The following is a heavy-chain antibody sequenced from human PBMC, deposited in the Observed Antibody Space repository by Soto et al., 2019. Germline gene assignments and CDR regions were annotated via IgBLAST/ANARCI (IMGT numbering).Heavy chain of an antibody. Sequence: GASVKVSCKASGYTFTSHGISWVRQAPGQGLEWMGWISAYNGNTNYAQKLQGRVTMTTDTSTSTAYMELRSLRSDDTAVYYCARDPGCGGDCYNNWLDPWGQGTLVTVSS. CDR1: GYTFTSHG. CDR2: ISAYNGNT. J-gene: IGHJ5*02. D-gene: IGHD2-21*02. CDR3: ARDPGCGGDCYNNWLDP. V-gene: IGHV1-18*01.